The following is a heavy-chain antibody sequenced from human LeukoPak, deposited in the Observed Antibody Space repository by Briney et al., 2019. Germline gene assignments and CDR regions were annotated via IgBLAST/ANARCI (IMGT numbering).Heavy chain of an antibody. CDR2: TYYRSRWHN. Sequence: SQTLSLTCAISGDSVSGNIATWNWIRQSPSRGLEWLGRTYYRSRWHNVYAESVKSRITINPDTSKNQFSLLLNSVTPEDTAIYYCAKSGSYLEYLQHWGQGTPVTVSS. J-gene: IGHJ1*01. V-gene: IGHV6-1*01. CDR3: AKSGSYLEYLQH. CDR1: GDSVSGNIAT. D-gene: IGHD1-26*01.